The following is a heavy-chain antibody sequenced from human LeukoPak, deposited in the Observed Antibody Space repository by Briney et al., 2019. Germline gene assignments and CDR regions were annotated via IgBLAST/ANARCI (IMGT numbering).Heavy chain of an antibody. V-gene: IGHV1-18*01. CDR2: ISAYNGNT. D-gene: IGHD6-13*01. CDR1: GYTFTSYG. CDR3: ASWPPAAGVQYFQH. Sequence: ASVKVSCKASGYTFTSYGISWVRQAPGQGLEWMGWISAYNGNTNYAQKLQGRVTMTTDTSTSTAYMELRSLRSDDTAVYYGASWPPAAGVQYFQHWGQGTLVSVSS. J-gene: IGHJ1*01.